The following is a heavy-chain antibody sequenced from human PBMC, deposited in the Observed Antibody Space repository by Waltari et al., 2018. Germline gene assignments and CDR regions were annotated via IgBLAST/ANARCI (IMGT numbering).Heavy chain of an antibody. D-gene: IGHD6-6*01. Sequence: QVQLVESGGGVVQPGRSLRLSCASSGFTFSSYAMHWVRQAPGKGLEWVAVILYDGSNKYYADSVKGRFTISRDNSKNTLYLQMNSLRAEDTAVYYCARGGIAARPSFDYWGQGTLVTVSS. CDR1: GFTFSSYA. J-gene: IGHJ4*02. CDR3: ARGGIAARPSFDY. V-gene: IGHV3-30-3*01. CDR2: ILYDGSNK.